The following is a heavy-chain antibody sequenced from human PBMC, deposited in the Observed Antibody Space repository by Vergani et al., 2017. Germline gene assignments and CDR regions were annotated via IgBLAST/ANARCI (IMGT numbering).Heavy chain of an antibody. CDR1: GFTFSSYA. CDR2: ISGSGGST. Sequence: EVQLLESGGGLVQPGGSLRLSCAASGFTFSSYAMSWVRQAPGKGLEWVSAISGSGGSTYYADSVKGRFTISRDNSKNTLYLQMNSLRAEDTAVYYCAKLSRMCGESSPHAFDIWGQGTMVTVSS. D-gene: IGHD2-15*01. J-gene: IGHJ3*02. CDR3: AKLSRMCGESSPHAFDI. V-gene: IGHV3-23*01.